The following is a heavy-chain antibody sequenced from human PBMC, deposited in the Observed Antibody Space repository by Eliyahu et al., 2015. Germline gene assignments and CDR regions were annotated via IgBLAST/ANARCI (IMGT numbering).Heavy chain of an antibody. D-gene: IGHD3-22*01. CDR2: ISGSGGST. Sequence: EVQLLESGGGLVQPGGSLRLXWXAXGFTFTNYAMSWVRQAPGKGLEWVSTISGSGGSTYYADSVKGRFTISRDNSKNTLYLQMNSLRAEDTAVYYCAKEVIGVDYWGQGTLVTVSS. CDR3: AKEVIGVDY. V-gene: IGHV3-23*01. CDR1: GFTFTNYA. J-gene: IGHJ4*02.